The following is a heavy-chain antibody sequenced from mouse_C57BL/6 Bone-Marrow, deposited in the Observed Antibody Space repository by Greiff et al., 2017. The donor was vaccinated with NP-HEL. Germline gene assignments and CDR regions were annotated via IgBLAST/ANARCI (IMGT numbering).Heavy chain of an antibody. Sequence: EVQGVESGGGLVQSGRSLRLSCATSGFTFSDFYMEWVRQAPGKGLEWIAASRNKANAYTTEYSASVKGRFIVSRDTSQSILYLQMNARRAEDTAIYYCARALPGRGYAMDYWGQGTSVTVSS. CDR1: GFTFSDFY. D-gene: IGHD2-10*01. J-gene: IGHJ4*01. CDR3: ARALPGRGYAMDY. V-gene: IGHV7-1*01. CDR2: SRNKANAYTT.